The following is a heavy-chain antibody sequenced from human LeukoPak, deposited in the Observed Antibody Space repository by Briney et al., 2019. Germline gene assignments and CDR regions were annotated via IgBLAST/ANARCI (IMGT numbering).Heavy chain of an antibody. CDR2: ISGSGGST. D-gene: IGHD5-18*01. V-gene: IGHV3-23*01. J-gene: IGHJ4*02. CDR1: YA. Sequence: YAXXWVRQAPXKGLEWVSAISGSGGSTYYADSVKGRFTISRDNSKNTLYLQMNSLRAEDTAVYYCAKSRLWPTIDYWGQGTLVTVSS. CDR3: AKSRLWPTIDY.